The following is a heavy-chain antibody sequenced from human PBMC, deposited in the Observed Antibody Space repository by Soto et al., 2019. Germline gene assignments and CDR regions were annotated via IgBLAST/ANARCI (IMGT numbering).Heavy chain of an antibody. Sequence: EVQLLESGGGWVQPGGSLRLACEASGFSVSTHAMNWVRQAPGKGLEWVSGIADSGDRTHYADSVKGRFTISRDNSKNTLYLQMNSLRAEDTAVFYCARGLRDPHCGGDCPAFGSWGQGALVNVSS. J-gene: IGHJ5*02. CDR3: ARGLRDPHCGGDCPAFGS. CDR2: IADSGDRT. CDR1: GFSVSTHA. D-gene: IGHD2-21*02. V-gene: IGHV3-23*01.